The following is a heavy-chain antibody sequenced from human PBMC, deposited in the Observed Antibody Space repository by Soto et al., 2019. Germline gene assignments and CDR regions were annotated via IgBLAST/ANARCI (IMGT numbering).Heavy chain of an antibody. Sequence: DVQLVESGGGLIQPGASLRLSCAAFGLTISGKKYVAWVRQAPGKGLEWVSALYDVDGSFYADSVTGRVTTSSDSSKTTVYLQMNELRPDDTAVYYCATGHEREHAFDVWGPGTTFTISS. D-gene: IGHD1-1*01. V-gene: IGHV3-53*01. CDR2: LYDVDGS. J-gene: IGHJ3*01. CDR1: GLTISGKKY. CDR3: ATGHEREHAFDV.